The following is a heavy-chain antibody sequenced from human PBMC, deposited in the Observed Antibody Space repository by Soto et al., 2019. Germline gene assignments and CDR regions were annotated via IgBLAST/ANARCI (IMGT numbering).Heavy chain of an antibody. D-gene: IGHD3-22*01. CDR2: INPNSGGT. Sequence: ASVKVSCKASEYTFTGYYMHWVLQAPGQGLEWMGWINPNSGGTNYAQKFQGRVTMTRDTSISTAYMELSRLRSDDTAVYYCARESSGYSVDYWGQGTLVTVSS. J-gene: IGHJ4*02. CDR1: EYTFTGYY. V-gene: IGHV1-2*02. CDR3: ARESSGYSVDY.